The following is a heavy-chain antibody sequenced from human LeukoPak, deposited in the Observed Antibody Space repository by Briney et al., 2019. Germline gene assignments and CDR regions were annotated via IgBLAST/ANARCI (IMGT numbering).Heavy chain of an antibody. D-gene: IGHD2/OR15-2a*01. CDR2: IYGGST. J-gene: IGHJ6*03. CDR3: ARDFEGVHRTTNSYTYYYYMDV. Sequence: GGSLRLSCAASGFTVSDNYMTWVRQAPGKGLEWVSIIYGGSTYYADSVKGRFSISRDNDKNTVYLQMNSLRAEDTVVYYCARDFEGVHRTTNSYTYYYYMDVWGKGTTVIVSS. V-gene: IGHV3-53*01. CDR1: GFTVSDNY.